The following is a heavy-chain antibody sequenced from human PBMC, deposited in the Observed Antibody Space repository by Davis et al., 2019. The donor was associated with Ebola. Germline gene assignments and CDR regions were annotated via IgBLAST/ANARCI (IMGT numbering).Heavy chain of an antibody. CDR1: GFTFSSYS. CDR2: TRSKDNSYFT. CDR3: VRGGRAIFQTYLDY. J-gene: IGHJ4*02. Sequence: GESLKISCAASGFTFSSYSMNWVRQAPGKGLEWVGRTRSKDNSYFTEFAASVKGRFIISRDDSKDSLYLQMNSLKTEDTAVYYCVRGGRAIFQTYLDYWGQGSLVTVSS. V-gene: IGHV3-72*01. D-gene: IGHD3-3*01.